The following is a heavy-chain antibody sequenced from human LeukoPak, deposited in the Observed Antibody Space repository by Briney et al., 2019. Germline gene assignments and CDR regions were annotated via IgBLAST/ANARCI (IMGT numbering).Heavy chain of an antibody. Sequence: RGSLRLSCAASGFTFSSYWMSWVRQAPGKGLEWVANIKQDGSEKYYVDSVKGRFTISRDNAKNSLYLQMNSLRAEDTAVYYCARDASVGATVDDAFDIWGQGTMVTVSS. CDR2: IKQDGSEK. CDR1: GFTFSSYW. D-gene: IGHD1-26*01. J-gene: IGHJ3*02. CDR3: ARDASVGATVDDAFDI. V-gene: IGHV3-7*01.